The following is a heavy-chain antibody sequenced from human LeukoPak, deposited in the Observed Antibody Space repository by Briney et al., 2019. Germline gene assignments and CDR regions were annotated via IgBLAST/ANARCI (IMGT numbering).Heavy chain of an antibody. CDR2: IIPIFGTA. D-gene: IGHD2-15*01. CDR3: ASRGYLTNWFDP. V-gene: IGHV1-69*13. J-gene: IGHJ5*02. CDR1: GYSFTSFG. Sequence: SVKVSCKASGYSFTSFGMNWVRQAPGQGLEWMGGIIPIFGTANYAQKFQGRVTITADESTSTAYMELSSLRSEDTAVYYCASRGYLTNWFDPWGQGTLVTVSS.